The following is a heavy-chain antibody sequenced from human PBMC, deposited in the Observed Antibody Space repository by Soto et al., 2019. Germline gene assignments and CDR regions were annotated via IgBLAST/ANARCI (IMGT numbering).Heavy chain of an antibody. Sequence: QVQLVQSGAEVKKPGSSVKVSCKASGGTFSSYAISWVRQAPGQGLEWMGGIIPISDTTHYAHKFQGRVTITADESTSTAYMELSSLRSEETAVYYCARSQGSSTSLEIYYYYYYGMDVWGQGTTVTVSS. D-gene: IGHD2-2*01. V-gene: IGHV1-69*01. J-gene: IGHJ6*02. CDR2: IIPISDTT. CDR3: ARSQGSSTSLEIYYYYYYGMDV. CDR1: GGTFSSYA.